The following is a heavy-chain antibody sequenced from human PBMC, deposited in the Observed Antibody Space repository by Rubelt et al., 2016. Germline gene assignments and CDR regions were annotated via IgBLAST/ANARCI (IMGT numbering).Heavy chain of an antibody. D-gene: IGHD6-6*01. CDR2: IIPILGIA. V-gene: IGHV1-69*04. CDR3: ASSLPNLFGIAARDYYYYYGMDV. CDR1: GGTFSSYA. J-gene: IGHJ6*02. Sequence: QVQLVQSGAEVKKPGSSVKVSCKASGGTFSSYAISWVRQAPGQGLEWMGRIIPILGIANYAQKFQGRVTITADKSTGTAYMELSSRRSEDTAVYYCASSLPNLFGIAARDYYYYYGMDVWGQGTTVTVSS.